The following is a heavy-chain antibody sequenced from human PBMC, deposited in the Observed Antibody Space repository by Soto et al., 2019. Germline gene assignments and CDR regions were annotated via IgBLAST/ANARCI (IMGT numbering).Heavy chain of an antibody. V-gene: IGHV3-23*01. D-gene: IGHD2-2*01. Sequence: GTLRLSCEAPGFVFNHCGMSWVRQAPGKGLDWVSSISDSAASTFYADSVRGRFTISRDNSKNTLYLQMNSLRPEDAAMYYCVKDLYRSSSMPCLDHWGQGVLVTVSS. J-gene: IGHJ4*02. CDR2: ISDSAAST. CDR3: VKDLYRSSSMPCLDH. CDR1: GFVFNHCG.